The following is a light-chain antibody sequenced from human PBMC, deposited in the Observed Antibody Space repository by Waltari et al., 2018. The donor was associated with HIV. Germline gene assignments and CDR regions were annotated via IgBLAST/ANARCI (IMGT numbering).Light chain of an antibody. CDR1: QSVSSTY. Sequence: IVMTQSPATLSLSRGERATLSCRASQSVSSTYLSWYQQKPEQAPRLLIYAASTRATGIPARFGGSGSGTDFTLTISSLQPEDFAVYYCQQDYNLPWTFGQGTKVEI. CDR2: AAS. J-gene: IGKJ1*01. V-gene: IGKV3D-7*01. CDR3: QQDYNLPWT.